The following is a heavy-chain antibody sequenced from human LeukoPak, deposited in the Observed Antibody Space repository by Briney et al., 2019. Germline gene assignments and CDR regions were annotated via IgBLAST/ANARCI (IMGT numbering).Heavy chain of an antibody. D-gene: IGHD2-21*02. CDR1: GFTFSSYA. Sequence: GGSLRLSCAASGFTFSSYAMSWVRQAPGKGLEWVAVITYDGSNKYYADSVKGRFTISRDNSKNTLYLQMNSLRAEDTAVYYCAILGVVTAMYFDYWGQGTLVTVSS. V-gene: IGHV3-30*03. CDR2: ITYDGSNK. J-gene: IGHJ4*02. CDR3: AILGVVTAMYFDY.